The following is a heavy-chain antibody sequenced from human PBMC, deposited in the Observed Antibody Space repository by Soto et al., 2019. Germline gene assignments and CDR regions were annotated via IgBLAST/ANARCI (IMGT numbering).Heavy chain of an antibody. V-gene: IGHV1-69*01. J-gene: IGHJ6*02. CDR2: VSPPFRTS. CDR1: GVSFNNNG. CDR3: ARVLYYGSGSYAPYGMDV. Sequence: QVQLVQSGAEVKKPGSSVKVSCKTSGVSFNNNGIGWVRQAPGHGLEWMGGVSPPFRTSNYAQKFQGRISISADASTGTVNMELSSLTSEDTAQYYCARVLYYGSGSYAPYGMDVWGHGTTVTVSS. D-gene: IGHD3-10*01.